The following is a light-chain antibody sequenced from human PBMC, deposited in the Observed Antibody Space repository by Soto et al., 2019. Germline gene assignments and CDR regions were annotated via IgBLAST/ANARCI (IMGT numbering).Light chain of an antibody. CDR3: QQRISWPLT. CDR2: DAS. CDR1: QSLESS. V-gene: IGKV3-11*01. J-gene: IGKJ4*01. Sequence: DIVLTQSPATLSLSPGQRATLSWRASQSLESSLVWYQQKPGQAPRLLIYDASNRVTGIPARFSGSGSGTDFTLTISSLQPADFAIYYCQQRISWPLTFGGGAKVDIK.